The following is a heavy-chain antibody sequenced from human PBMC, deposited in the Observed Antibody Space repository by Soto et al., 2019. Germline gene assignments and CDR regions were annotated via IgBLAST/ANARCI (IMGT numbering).Heavy chain of an antibody. D-gene: IGHD6-13*01. CDR3: ARRIAAAGTDAFDI. CDR2: ISAYNGNT. V-gene: IGHV1-18*04. CDR1: GYTFTSYG. Sequence: GASVKFYCRASGYTFTSYGISWVRQAPGQGLEWMGWISAYNGNTNYAQKLQGRVTMTTDTSTSTAYMELRSLRSDDTAVYYCARRIAAAGTDAFDIWGQGTMVTVSS. J-gene: IGHJ3*02.